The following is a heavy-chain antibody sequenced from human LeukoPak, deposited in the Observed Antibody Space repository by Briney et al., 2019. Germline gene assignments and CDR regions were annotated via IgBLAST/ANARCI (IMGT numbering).Heavy chain of an antibody. CDR1: GYTFTSYG. V-gene: IGHV1-18*01. CDR2: ISAYNGNT. Sequence: ASVKVSCKASGYTFTSYGISWVRQAPGQGLEWMGWISAYNGNTNYAQKLQGRVTMTTDTSTSTAYMELRSLRSDDTAVYYCTRMDYYDSSGYFDYWGQGTLVTVSS. J-gene: IGHJ4*02. D-gene: IGHD3-22*01. CDR3: TRMDYYDSSGYFDY.